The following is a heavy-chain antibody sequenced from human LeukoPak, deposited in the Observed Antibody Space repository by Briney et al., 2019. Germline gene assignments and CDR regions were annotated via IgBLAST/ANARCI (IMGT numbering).Heavy chain of an antibody. V-gene: IGHV4-38-2*01. J-gene: IGHJ4*02. CDR3: ARRGGYDFSYDY. CDR2: IYYSGST. D-gene: IGHD5-12*01. CDR1: GFSISSVYY. Sequence: SETLSLTCAVSGFSISSVYYWGWIRQPPGKGLEWIGDIYYSGSTYYNPSLKSRVTISVDTSKNQFSLKLSSVTTADTAVYYCARRGGYDFSYDYWGQGILVTVSS.